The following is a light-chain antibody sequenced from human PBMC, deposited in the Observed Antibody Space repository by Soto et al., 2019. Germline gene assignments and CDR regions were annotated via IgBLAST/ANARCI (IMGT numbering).Light chain of an antibody. CDR1: QTISSW. V-gene: IGKV1-5*01. CDR3: QQYNSYWT. J-gene: IGKJ1*01. Sequence: QSASPLSRAPADRATIHCRASQTISSWLAWYQQKPGKAPKLLIYDASSLESGVPSRFSGSGSGTEFTLTISSLQPDDFATYYCQQYNSYWTFGQGTNVDIK. CDR2: DAS.